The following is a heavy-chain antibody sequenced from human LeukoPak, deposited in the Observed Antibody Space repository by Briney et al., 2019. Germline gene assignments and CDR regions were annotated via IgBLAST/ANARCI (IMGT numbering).Heavy chain of an antibody. J-gene: IGHJ4*02. CDR3: TRLGGNYDY. V-gene: IGHV3-73*01. CDR1: GGSISSYY. Sequence: ETLSLTCTVSGGSISSYYWNWIRQPAGKGLEWLGHMRSKGSGHATVYPASVKGRFTISRDDSKNMAYLQMNSLKTEDTAVYYCTRLGGNYDYWGQGTLVTVSS. D-gene: IGHD4-23*01. CDR2: MRSKGSGHAT.